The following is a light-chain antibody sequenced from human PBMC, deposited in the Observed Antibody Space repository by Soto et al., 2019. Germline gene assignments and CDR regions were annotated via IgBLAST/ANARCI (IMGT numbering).Light chain of an antibody. V-gene: IGKV3-15*01. J-gene: IGKJ2*01. CDR3: HQYDDGPYT. CDR2: GAS. CDR1: QSVSTN. Sequence: VMTQSPALLSVSPGERATLSCRASQSVSTNVAWYQQMPGQTPRLLIYGASTRATGIPVRFSGSGSGTEFTLTISSLQSEDFAVYYCHQYDDGPYTFGQGTKVDIK.